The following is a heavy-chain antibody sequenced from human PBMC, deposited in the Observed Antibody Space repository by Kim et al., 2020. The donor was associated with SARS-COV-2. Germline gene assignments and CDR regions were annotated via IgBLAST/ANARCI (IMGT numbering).Heavy chain of an antibody. V-gene: IGHV3-30*04. Sequence: GGSLRLSCAASGFTFSSYAMNWVRQAPGKGLEWVADISCSGSNKYYADSVKGRFTISRDNSKNTLYLQMNSLRAEDTAVYYCAKDLVYYDTLTGYFWHA. J-gene: IGHJ3*01. CDR1: GFTFSSYA. CDR3: AKDLVYYDTLTGYFWHA. D-gene: IGHD3-9*01. CDR2: ISCSGSNK.